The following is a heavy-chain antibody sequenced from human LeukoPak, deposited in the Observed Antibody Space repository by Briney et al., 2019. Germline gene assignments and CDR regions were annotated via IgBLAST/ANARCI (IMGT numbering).Heavy chain of an antibody. CDR3: ARSRITISPYYYYGMDV. J-gene: IGHJ6*02. Sequence: ASVKVSCKASGYTFTSYAMHWVRQAPGQRLEWMGWINAGNGNTKYSQKFQGRVTITRDTSVSTAYMELSSLRSEDTAVYYCARSRITISPYYYYGMDVWGQGTTVTVSS. CDR2: INAGNGNT. V-gene: IGHV1-3*01. CDR1: GYTFTSYA. D-gene: IGHD3-3*01.